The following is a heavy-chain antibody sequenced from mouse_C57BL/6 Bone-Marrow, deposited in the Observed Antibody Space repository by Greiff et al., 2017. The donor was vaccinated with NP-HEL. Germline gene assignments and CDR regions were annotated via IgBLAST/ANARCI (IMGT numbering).Heavy chain of an antibody. CDR1: GFTFSSYA. J-gene: IGHJ3*01. CDR2: ISDGGSYT. Sequence: EVQGVESGGGLVKPGGSLKLSCAASGFTFSSYAMSWVRQTPEKRLEWVATISDGGSYTYYPDNVKGRFTNSRDKAKNNLYLQMSHLKSEDTAMYYCARDEDSPWGQGTLVTVSA. CDR3: ARDEDSP. V-gene: IGHV5-4*01.